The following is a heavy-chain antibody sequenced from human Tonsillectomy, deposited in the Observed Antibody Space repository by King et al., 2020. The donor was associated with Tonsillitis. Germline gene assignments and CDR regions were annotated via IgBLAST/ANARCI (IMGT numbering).Heavy chain of an antibody. CDR3: AMGSYYYGSGTYYMDY. D-gene: IGHD3-10*01. V-gene: IGHV4-59*01. Sequence: QLQESGPGLVKPSETLSLTCTVSGGSISSYYWNWIRQPPGKGLEWIGYIYYSGSTNYNPSLKSRVTISVDTSKNQFSLKLSSVTAADTAVYYCAMGSYYYGSGTYYMDYWGQGTLVTVSS. CDR1: GGSISSYY. J-gene: IGHJ4*02. CDR2: IYYSGST.